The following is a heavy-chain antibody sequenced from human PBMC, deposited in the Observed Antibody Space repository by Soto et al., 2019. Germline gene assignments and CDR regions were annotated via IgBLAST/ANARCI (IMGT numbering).Heavy chain of an antibody. J-gene: IGHJ6*02. CDR3: ARSQGGSSSLDIYYYYYYGMDV. Sequence: QVQLVQSGAEVKKPGSSVKVSCKAPGGTFSSYAISWVRQARGQGLEWMGGIIPIFGTANYAQKFQGRVTITADESRSTGYMELSSLRSEDTAVYYCARSQGGSSSLDIYYYYYYGMDVWCQGTTVTVSS. D-gene: IGHD2-15*01. CDR1: GGTFSSYA. V-gene: IGHV1-69*01. CDR2: IIPIFGTA.